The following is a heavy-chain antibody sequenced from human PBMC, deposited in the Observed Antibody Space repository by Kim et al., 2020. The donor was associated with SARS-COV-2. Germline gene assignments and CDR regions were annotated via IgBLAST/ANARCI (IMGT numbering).Heavy chain of an antibody. CDR2: ISSSGSTI. CDR3: ARGGSKYQLPLNWFDP. V-gene: IGHV3-11*01. Sequence: GGSLRLSCAASGFTFSDYYMSWIRQAPGKGLEWVSYISSSGSTIYYADSVKGRFTISRDNAKNSLYLQMNSLRAEDTAVYYCARGGSKYQLPLNWFDPWGQGTLVTVSS. J-gene: IGHJ5*02. D-gene: IGHD2-2*01. CDR1: GFTFSDYY.